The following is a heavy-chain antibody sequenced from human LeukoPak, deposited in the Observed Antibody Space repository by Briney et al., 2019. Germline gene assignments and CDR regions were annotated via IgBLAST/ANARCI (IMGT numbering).Heavy chain of an antibody. CDR2: IGAYNGNT. CDR3: ARRNYGRDLDY. Sequence: ASVKVSCKASGYTFTSYGISWVRQAPGQGLEWMGWIGAYNGNTNYAQKLQGRVTMTTDTSTSTAYMELRSLRSDDAAVYYCARRNYGRDLDYWGQGTLVTVSS. D-gene: IGHD3-10*02. CDR1: GYTFTSYG. J-gene: IGHJ4*02. V-gene: IGHV1-18*01.